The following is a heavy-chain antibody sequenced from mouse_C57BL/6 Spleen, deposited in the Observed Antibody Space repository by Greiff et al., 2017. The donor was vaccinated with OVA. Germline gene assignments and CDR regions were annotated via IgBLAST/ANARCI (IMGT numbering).Heavy chain of an antibody. CDR3: AREGFDYYGSSYDY. CDR1: GYTFTSYW. Sequence: QVQLQQPGAELVRPGSSVKLSCKASGYTFTSYWMDWVKQRPGQGLEWIGNIYPSDSETHYNQKFKDKATLTVDKSSSTAYMQLSSLTSEDSAVYYCAREGFDYYGSSYDYWGQGTTLTVSS. J-gene: IGHJ2*01. D-gene: IGHD1-1*01. CDR2: IYPSDSET. V-gene: IGHV1-61*01.